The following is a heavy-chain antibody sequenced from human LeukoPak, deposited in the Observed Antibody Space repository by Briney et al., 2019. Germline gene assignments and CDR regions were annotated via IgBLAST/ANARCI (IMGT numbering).Heavy chain of an antibody. CDR1: GFTFDHYG. CDR3: ARVRDILTGYYVHYFDC. CDR2: INWNGGII. Sequence: GGPLRLSCAPSGFTFDHYGVGWVRRAPGKGLEGVSGINWNGGIIGYADSVKRRFNISRDNAKISLYLQMNSLRAEDTSLYYCARVRDILTGYYVHYFDCWGQGSLVTVSS. V-gene: IGHV3-20*04. J-gene: IGHJ4*02. D-gene: IGHD3-9*01.